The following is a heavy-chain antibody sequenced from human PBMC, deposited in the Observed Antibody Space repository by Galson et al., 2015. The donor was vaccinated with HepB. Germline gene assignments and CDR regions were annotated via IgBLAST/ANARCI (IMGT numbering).Heavy chain of an antibody. CDR2: IYWNDDK. D-gene: IGHD3-3*01. V-gene: IGHV2-5*01. J-gene: IGHJ4*02. CDR1: GFSLSTSGVG. Sequence: PALVKPTQTLTLTCTFSGFSLSTSGVGVGWIRQPPGKALEWLALIYWNDDKRYSPSLKSMLTITKDTSKNQVVLTMTNMDPVDTATYYCALTTIFGVVDYWGQGTLVTVSS. CDR3: ALTTIFGVVDY.